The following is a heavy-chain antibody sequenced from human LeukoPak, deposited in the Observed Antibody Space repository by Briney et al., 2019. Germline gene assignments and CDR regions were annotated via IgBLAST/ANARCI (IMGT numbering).Heavy chain of an antibody. J-gene: IGHJ5*02. CDR1: GYSISSGYY. CDR3: ARERIAAANNWFDP. CDR2: IYHSGST. D-gene: IGHD6-13*01. V-gene: IGHV4-38-2*02. Sequence: SETLSLTCTVSGYSISSGYYWGWIRQPPGEGLEWIGSIYHSGSTYYNPSLKSRVTISVDTSKNQFSLKLSSVTAADTAVYYCARERIAAANNWFDPWGQGTLVTVSS.